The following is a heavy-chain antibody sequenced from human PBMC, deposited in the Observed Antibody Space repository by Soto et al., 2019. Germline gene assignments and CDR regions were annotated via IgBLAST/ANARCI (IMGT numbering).Heavy chain of an antibody. Sequence: QVQLQESGPGLVKPSQTLSLTCSVSGCSISSGVYYWNWLRQHPGKRLEWIGYIYYNGSTYYNPSLKGRVTISAYTPKKQLSLKLNSVTAADAARYYCARDYRSMVVAASPMSAFDIWGQRTMVTVSS. CDR3: ARDYRSMVVAASPMSAFDI. J-gene: IGHJ3*02. CDR2: IYYNGST. V-gene: IGHV4-31*03. CDR1: GCSISSGVYY. D-gene: IGHD2-15*01.